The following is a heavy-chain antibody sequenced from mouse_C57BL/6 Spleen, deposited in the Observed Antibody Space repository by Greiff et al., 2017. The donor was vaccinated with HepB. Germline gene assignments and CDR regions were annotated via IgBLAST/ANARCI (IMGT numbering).Heavy chain of an antibody. Sequence: EVQLQQSGAELVRPGASVKLSCTASGFNIKDDYMHWVKQRPEQGLEWIGWIDPENGDTEYASKFQGKATITADTSSNTAYLQLSSLTSEDTAVYYCTTGHDSNSDYWGQGTTLTVSS. CDR3: TTGHDSNSDY. D-gene: IGHD2-5*01. J-gene: IGHJ2*01. CDR2: IDPENGDT. V-gene: IGHV14-4*01. CDR1: GFNIKDDY.